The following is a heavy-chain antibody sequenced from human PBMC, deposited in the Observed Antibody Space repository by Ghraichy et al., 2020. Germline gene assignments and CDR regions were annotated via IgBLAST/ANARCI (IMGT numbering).Heavy chain of an antibody. CDR2: INWSGDYI. D-gene: IGHD5-24*01. V-gene: IGHV3-21*01. Sequence: GGSLRLSCAASGFTFNSYTMNWVRQAPGQGLEWVSSINWSGDYIFYGDSIQGRFTTSRDNAKNSLYLQMNSLGAEDTAVYFCARAGEGGYKSGFDFWGQGTLVTVSS. CDR3: ARAGEGGYKSGFDF. CDR1: GFTFNSYT. J-gene: IGHJ4*02.